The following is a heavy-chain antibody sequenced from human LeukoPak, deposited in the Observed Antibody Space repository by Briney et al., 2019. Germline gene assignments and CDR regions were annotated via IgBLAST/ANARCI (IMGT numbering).Heavy chain of an antibody. D-gene: IGHD2-15*01. V-gene: IGHV3-33*01. J-gene: IGHJ4*02. CDR3: ARDRLRYCSGGSCYHFDY. CDR2: IWYDGSNK. Sequence: GGSLRPSCAASGFTFSSYGMHWVRQAPGKGLEWVAVIWYDGSNKYYADSVKGRFTISRDNSKNTLYLQMNSLRAEDTAVYYCARDRLRYCSGGSCYHFDYWGQGTLVTVSS. CDR1: GFTFSSYG.